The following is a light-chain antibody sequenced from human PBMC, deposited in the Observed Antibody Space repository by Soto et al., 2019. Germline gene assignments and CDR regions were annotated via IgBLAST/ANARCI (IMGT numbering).Light chain of an antibody. V-gene: IGKV3-15*01. J-gene: IGKJ2*01. CDR2: GAS. Sequence: EIVLTQSPATLSVSPGERATLSCRTSQSVGSNLAWYQQKPGQAPRLLMYGASIRAPGFPVRFRGTGSGSEFTLTISSLQSEDGALYYCQQYDKWPYTFGQGTKVDIK. CDR3: QQYDKWPYT. CDR1: QSVGSN.